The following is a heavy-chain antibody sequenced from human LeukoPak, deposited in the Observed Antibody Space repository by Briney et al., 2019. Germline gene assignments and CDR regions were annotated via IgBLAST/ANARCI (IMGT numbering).Heavy chain of an antibody. CDR3: ARHPTAATIDY. CDR1: GYSISSGYY. D-gene: IGHD2-15*01. J-gene: IGHJ4*02. V-gene: IGHV4-38-2*01. CDR2: IYHSGST. Sequence: KPSETLSLTCAVSGYSISSGYYWGWIRQPPGKGLEWIGSIYHSGSTYYNPSLKSRVTISVDTSKNQFSLKLSSVTAADTAVYYCARHPTAATIDYRGQGTLVTVSS.